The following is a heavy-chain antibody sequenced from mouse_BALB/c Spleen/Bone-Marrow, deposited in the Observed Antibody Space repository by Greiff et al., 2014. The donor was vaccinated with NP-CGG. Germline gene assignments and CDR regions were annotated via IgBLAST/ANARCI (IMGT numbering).Heavy chain of an antibody. D-gene: IGHD2-10*02. Sequence: VQVVESAAELARPGASAKMSCKASGYSFTSYTMHWIKQRPGQGLEWIGYINPSSGYNEYNQKFKDKTTLTADKSSSTAYMQLSSLTSEDSAVYYCARPYGNYVYYWGQGTTLTVSS. CDR2: INPSSGYN. CDR3: ARPYGNYVYY. CDR1: GYSFTSYT. J-gene: IGHJ2*01. V-gene: IGHV1-4*02.